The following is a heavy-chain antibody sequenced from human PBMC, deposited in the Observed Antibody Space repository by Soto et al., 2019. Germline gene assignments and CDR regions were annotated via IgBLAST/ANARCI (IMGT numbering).Heavy chain of an antibody. D-gene: IGHD6-19*01. Sequence: PGGSLRLSCAASGFSFSSSGMHWVRQAPGKGLEWVSAISGSGGSTYYADSVKGRFTISRDNSKNTLYLQMNSLRAEDTAVYYCAKGSTRYSSGWWLFDYWGQGTLVTVSS. J-gene: IGHJ4*02. V-gene: IGHV3-23*01. CDR3: AKGSTRYSSGWWLFDY. CDR1: GFSFSSSG. CDR2: ISGSGGST.